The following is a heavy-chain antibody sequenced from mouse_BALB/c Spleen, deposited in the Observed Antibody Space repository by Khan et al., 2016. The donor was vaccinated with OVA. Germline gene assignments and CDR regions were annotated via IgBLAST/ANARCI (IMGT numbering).Heavy chain of an antibody. CDR3: TRLGTTGWFAY. V-gene: IGHV1S135*01. J-gene: IGHJ3*01. Sequence: VQLQQSGPELMKPGASVKISCKASRYSFTNYYIHWVKQSHGQSLEWIGYIDPFNGGTNYNQKFKGTATLTVDKSSSTAYMHLSSLTSEDSAVYYCTRLGTTGWFAYWGQGTLVTVSA. CDR1: RYSFTNYY. D-gene: IGHD2-13*01. CDR2: IDPFNGGT.